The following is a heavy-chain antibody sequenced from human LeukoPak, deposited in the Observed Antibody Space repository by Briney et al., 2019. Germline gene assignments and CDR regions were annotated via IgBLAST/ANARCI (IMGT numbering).Heavy chain of an antibody. CDR1: GFTFNSYS. CDR3: AKYGSGWTLYFYYYMDV. CDR2: ISGSGGST. D-gene: IGHD6-19*01. J-gene: IGHJ6*03. V-gene: IGHV3-23*01. Sequence: GGSLRLSCAGSGFTFNSYSMGWVRQAAGTGLEWVSGISGSGGSTYYTDSVKGRFTISRDNSKNTLYLQMNSLRPEDTALYYCAKYGSGWTLYFYYYMDVWGKGTTVTVSS.